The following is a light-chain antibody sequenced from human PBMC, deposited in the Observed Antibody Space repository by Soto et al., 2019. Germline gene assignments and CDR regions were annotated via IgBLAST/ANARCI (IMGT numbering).Light chain of an antibody. CDR2: DAS. V-gene: IGKV3-11*01. CDR3: QQRSNWPPT. Sequence: EIVLTQSPATLSLSPGERATLSCRASQSVSSYLAWYQQKTGQAPRLLIYDASNRATGIPARFSGSGSWTDFTLTISSLEPEDFAVYYCQQRSNWPPTFGQGTKVEIK. CDR1: QSVSSY. J-gene: IGKJ1*01.